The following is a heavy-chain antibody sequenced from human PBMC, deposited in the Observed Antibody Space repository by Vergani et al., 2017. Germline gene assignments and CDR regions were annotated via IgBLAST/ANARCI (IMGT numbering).Heavy chain of an antibody. V-gene: IGHV3-30*03. CDR3: AVLGGDGYNFKAPAFEI. CDR2: ISYDGSNK. Sequence: VQLVESGGGLVQPGGSLRLSCAASGFTFSSYGMHWVRQAPGKGLEWVAVISYDGSNKYYADSVKGRFTISRDNSKNTLYLQMNSLRAEDTAVYYGAVLGGDGYNFKAPAFEIWGQGTMVTVSS. CDR1: GFTFSSYG. J-gene: IGHJ3*02. D-gene: IGHD5-24*01.